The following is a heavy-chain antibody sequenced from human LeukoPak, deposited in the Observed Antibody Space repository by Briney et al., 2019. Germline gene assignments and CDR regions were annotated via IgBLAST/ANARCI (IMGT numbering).Heavy chain of an antibody. CDR3: ARRPYYYYYMDV. CDR1: GYSVSSGYY. Sequence: SETLSLTCGVSGYSVSSGYYWGWIRQPPGKGLEWIGSIYHSGSTYYNPSLKSRVTISVDTSKNQFSLKLSSVTAADTAVYYCARRPYYYYYMDVWGKGTTVTVSS. V-gene: IGHV4-38-2*01. CDR2: IYHSGST. J-gene: IGHJ6*03.